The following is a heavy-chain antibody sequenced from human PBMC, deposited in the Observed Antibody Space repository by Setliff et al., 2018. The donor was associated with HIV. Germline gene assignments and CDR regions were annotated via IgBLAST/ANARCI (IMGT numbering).Heavy chain of an antibody. CDR3: ARVPFTTGFDY. D-gene: IGHD3-3*01. J-gene: IGHJ4*02. Sequence: PSETLSLTCAVSGVSITSATYYWSWIRHSPGKGLEWIGYIDYSGSAFYNPSLKSRLTISVDTSKNHFSLKLSSVTAADTAVFYCARVPFTTGFDYWGQGILVTVSS. V-gene: IGHV4-30-4*08. CDR2: IDYSGSA. CDR1: GVSITSATYY.